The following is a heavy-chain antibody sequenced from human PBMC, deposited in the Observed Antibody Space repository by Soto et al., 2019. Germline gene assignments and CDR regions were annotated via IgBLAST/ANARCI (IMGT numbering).Heavy chain of an antibody. D-gene: IGHD6-6*01. CDR3: AREGAAPYYYYGMDV. Sequence: QVQLQESGPGLVKPSQTLSLTCTVSGGSISSGGYFWSWIRQHPGKGLEWIGFIYYSGSTYYNPSLKGRVTISVDTSKYQFSLKLSSVTAADTAVYYCAREGAAPYYYYGMDVWGQGTTVTVSS. J-gene: IGHJ6*02. CDR1: GGSISSGGYF. CDR2: IYYSGST. V-gene: IGHV4-31*03.